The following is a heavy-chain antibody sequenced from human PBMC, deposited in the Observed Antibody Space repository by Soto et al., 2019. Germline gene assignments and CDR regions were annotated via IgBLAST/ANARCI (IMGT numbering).Heavy chain of an antibody. J-gene: IGHJ4*02. CDR2: ISYDGSKK. D-gene: IGHD4-4*01. Sequence: SLRLSCAASGFTFSSFAIHWVRQAPGKGLEWVSFISYDGSKKFYADSVKGRFSISRDNSKNTLYLQMNSLKTEDTALYFCARDYSTKYTIDNWGQGTLVTVSS. CDR1: GFTFSSFA. V-gene: IGHV3-30-3*01. CDR3: ARDYSTKYTIDN.